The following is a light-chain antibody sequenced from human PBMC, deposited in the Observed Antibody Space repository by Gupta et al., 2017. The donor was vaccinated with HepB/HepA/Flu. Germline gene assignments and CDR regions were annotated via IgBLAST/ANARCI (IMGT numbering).Light chain of an antibody. CDR3: QTAEITGNHQV. V-gene: IGLV3-25*02. Sequence: SSALTLPPSMSVSPGQTARITCSGDALPKKYAYWFQQKAGQAPVMLIFKDTERASGIPDRFSGSSSGTTVTLTITEVHAEEEADYYCQTAEITGNHQVFGAGTKVTVL. CDR1: ALPKKY. CDR2: KDT. J-gene: IGLJ1*01.